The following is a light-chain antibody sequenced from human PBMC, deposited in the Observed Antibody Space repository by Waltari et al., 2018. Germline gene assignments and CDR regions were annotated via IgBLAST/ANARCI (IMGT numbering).Light chain of an antibody. V-gene: IGKV1-5*03. CDR1: QRITIW. J-gene: IGKJ2*01. Sequence: DIQMTQSPSTLSASIGDSVTITCRASQRITIWLAWYQQKPGKAPKLLIYKAYTLEGGVPSRSSGSGSGTEVTLTISSLQTDDFATYHCQQYNSYPYTFGQGTKLEIK. CDR3: QQYNSYPYT. CDR2: KAY.